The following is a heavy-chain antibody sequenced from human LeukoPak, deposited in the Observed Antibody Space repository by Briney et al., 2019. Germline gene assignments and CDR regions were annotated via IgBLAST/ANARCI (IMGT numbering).Heavy chain of an antibody. J-gene: IGHJ4*02. CDR3: ARMRVGVLFDY. Sequence: PSETLSLTCTVSGGSISSSSYYWGWIRQPPGKGLEWIGSIYYSGSTYYNPSLKSRVTISVDTSKNQFSLKLSSVTAADTAVYYCARMRVGVLFDYWGQGTLVTVSS. CDR2: IYYSGST. V-gene: IGHV4-39*07. D-gene: IGHD3-16*01. CDR1: GGSISSSSYY.